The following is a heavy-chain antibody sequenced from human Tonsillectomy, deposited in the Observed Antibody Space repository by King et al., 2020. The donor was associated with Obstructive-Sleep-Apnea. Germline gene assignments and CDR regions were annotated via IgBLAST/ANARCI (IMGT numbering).Heavy chain of an antibody. Sequence: VQLVESGGGLVQPGGSLRLSCAASGFTFSRYWMHWVRQAPGKGLVWVSRINGGGSSTSYADSVQGRFTISRDNAKNTLYLQMNSLRAEDTAVYYCARENYYGSGSYYNWGQGTLVTVSS. CDR2: INGGGSST. CDR3: ARENYYGSGSYYN. D-gene: IGHD3-10*01. V-gene: IGHV3-74*01. J-gene: IGHJ4*02. CDR1: GFTFSRYW.